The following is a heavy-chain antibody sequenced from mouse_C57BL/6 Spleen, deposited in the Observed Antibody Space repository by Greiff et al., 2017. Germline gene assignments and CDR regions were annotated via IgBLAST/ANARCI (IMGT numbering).Heavy chain of an antibody. D-gene: IGHD2-4*01. Sequence: EVQLQQSGPELVKPGASVKISCKASGYSFTDYNMNWVKQSNGKSLEWIGVINPNYGTTSYNQKFKGKATLTVDQSSSTAYMQLNSLTSEDSAVYYCASKRGYDYDETSFAYWGQGTLVTVSA. J-gene: IGHJ3*01. CDR3: ASKRGYDYDETSFAY. CDR2: INPNYGTT. CDR1: GYSFTDYN. V-gene: IGHV1-39*01.